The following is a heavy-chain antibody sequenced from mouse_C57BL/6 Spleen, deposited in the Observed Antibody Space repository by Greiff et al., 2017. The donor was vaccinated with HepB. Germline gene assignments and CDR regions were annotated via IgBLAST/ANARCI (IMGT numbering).Heavy chain of an antibody. Sequence: VQLQQSDAELVKPGASVKISCKVSGYTFTDHTIHWMKQRPEQGLEWIGYIYPRDGSTKYNEKFKGKATLTADKSSSTAYMQLNSLTSEDSAVYCCARPSYYYGSSYWFAYWGQGTLVTVSA. CDR2: IYPRDGST. CDR3: ARPSYYYGSSYWFAY. J-gene: IGHJ3*01. CDR1: GYTFTDHT. D-gene: IGHD1-1*01. V-gene: IGHV1-78*01.